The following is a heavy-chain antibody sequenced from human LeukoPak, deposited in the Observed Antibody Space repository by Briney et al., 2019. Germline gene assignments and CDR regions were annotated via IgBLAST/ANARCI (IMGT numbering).Heavy chain of an antibody. CDR1: GYTFTSYY. J-gene: IGHJ4*02. D-gene: IGHD3-22*01. CDR3: ARAYYYDSSGYPFDY. CDR2: INPSGGST. V-gene: IGHV1-46*01. Sequence: ASVKLSCKASGYTFTSYYMHWVRQAPAQGLEWMGIINPSGGSTTYAQKFQGRVTITADESTSTAYMELSSLRSEDTAVYYCARAYYYDSSGYPFDYWGQGTLVTVSS.